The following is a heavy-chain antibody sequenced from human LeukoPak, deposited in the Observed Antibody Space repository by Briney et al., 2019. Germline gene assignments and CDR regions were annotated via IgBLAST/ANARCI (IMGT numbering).Heavy chain of an antibody. CDR3: AGRGDGNLYYFDH. Sequence: GGPLRLSCAASGFTFSSYWMSWVRQAPGKGLEWVANIKEDGGEKYYVYSVKGRFTISRDNAKNSLYLQMNSLRPEDTAVYYCAGRGDGNLYYFDHWGQGTLVTASS. D-gene: IGHD5-24*01. CDR2: IKEDGGEK. V-gene: IGHV3-7*04. CDR1: GFTFSSYW. J-gene: IGHJ4*02.